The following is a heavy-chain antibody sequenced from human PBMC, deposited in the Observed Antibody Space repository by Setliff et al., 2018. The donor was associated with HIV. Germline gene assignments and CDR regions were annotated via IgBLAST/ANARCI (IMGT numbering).Heavy chain of an antibody. D-gene: IGHD3-3*01. CDR1: GGSLSGQYWSGHY. CDR2: ITHSGST. J-gene: IGHJ4*02. CDR3: ARGLGGYYSYFDY. V-gene: IGHV4-34*01. Sequence: PSETLSLTCAVYGGSLSGQYWSGHYWSLIRQPPGKGLEWIGEITHSGSTNYNPSLKSRVTISVEMSKKQFSLKLSSVTAADTAMYYCARGLGGYYSYFDYWGQGTLVTVSS.